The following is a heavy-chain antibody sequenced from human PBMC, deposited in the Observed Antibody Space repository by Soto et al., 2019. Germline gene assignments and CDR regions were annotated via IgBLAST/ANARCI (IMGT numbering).Heavy chain of an antibody. D-gene: IGHD6-13*01. Sequence: GASVKVSCKASGDTFSSYAISWVRQAPGQGLEWMGGIIPIFGTANYAQKFQGRVTITADESTSTAYMELSSLRSEDTAVYYCARDRGRIAAAGRNWFDPWGQGTLVTVSS. J-gene: IGHJ5*02. CDR2: IIPIFGTA. V-gene: IGHV1-69*13. CDR3: ARDRGRIAAAGRNWFDP. CDR1: GDTFSSYA.